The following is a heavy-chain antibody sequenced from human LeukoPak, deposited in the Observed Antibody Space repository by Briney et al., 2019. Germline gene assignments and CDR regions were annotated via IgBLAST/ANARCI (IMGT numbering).Heavy chain of an antibody. CDR3: AREYYDSSGSKYAFDI. Sequence: ASVKVSCRASGYTLTDYYMHWVRQAPAQGLEWMGCIDPDSGVTKSAQRLQGRVTMTRDTSITTVYMELISLRSDDTAVYYCAREYYDSSGSKYAFDIWGQGTMVTVSS. V-gene: IGHV1-2*02. J-gene: IGHJ3*02. CDR1: GYTLTDYY. CDR2: IDPDSGVT. D-gene: IGHD3-22*01.